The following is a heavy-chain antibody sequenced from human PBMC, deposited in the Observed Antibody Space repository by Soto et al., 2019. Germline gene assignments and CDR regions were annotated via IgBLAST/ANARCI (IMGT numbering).Heavy chain of an antibody. CDR2: MSHDGTNK. D-gene: IGHD6-6*01. CDR1: GFTFSRYG. V-gene: IGHV3-30*18. CDR3: AKDGSSSGFDY. Sequence: QVQLVESGGGVVQSGRSLRLSCVAYGFTFSRYGMHWVRQAPGKGLEWGELMSHDGTNKYHADSVKGRFTISRENSKNTLYLEMNSLRPEDTAVYYCAKDGSSSGFDYWGRGTLVSVSS. J-gene: IGHJ4*02.